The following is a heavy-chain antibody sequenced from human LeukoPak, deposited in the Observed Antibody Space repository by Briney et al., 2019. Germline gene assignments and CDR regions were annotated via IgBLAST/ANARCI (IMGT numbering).Heavy chain of an antibody. CDR1: GGSISSSSYY. V-gene: IGHV4-39*07. CDR2: IYYSGST. CDR3: ARVAGYCSSTSCYTGFDY. J-gene: IGHJ4*02. D-gene: IGHD2-2*02. Sequence: SETLSLTCTVSGGSISSSSYYWGWIRRPPGKGLEWIGSIYYSGSTYYNPSLKSRVTISVDTSKNQFSLKLSSVTAADPAVYYCARVAGYCSSTSCYTGFDYWGQGTLVTVSS.